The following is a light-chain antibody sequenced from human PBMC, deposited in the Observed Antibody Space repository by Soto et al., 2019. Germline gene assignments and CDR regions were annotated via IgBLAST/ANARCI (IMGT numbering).Light chain of an antibody. CDR1: QSVSSN. J-gene: IGKJ1*01. Sequence: EIVMTQSPATLSVSPGERATLSCRASQSVSSNLAWYQQQPGQAPRLLIYGASTRATGFPARFSGSGSGTEFTLTISSLQSEDFAVYYCQQYNNWPPWTFGQGTKVDIK. CDR2: GAS. V-gene: IGKV3-15*01. CDR3: QQYNNWPPWT.